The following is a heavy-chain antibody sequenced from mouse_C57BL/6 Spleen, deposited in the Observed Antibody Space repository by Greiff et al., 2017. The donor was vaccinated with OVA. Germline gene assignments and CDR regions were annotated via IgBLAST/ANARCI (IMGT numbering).Heavy chain of an antibody. CDR3: ARQGAGTVPFDY. J-gene: IGHJ2*01. Sequence: EVKLVESGGDLVKPGGSLKLSCAASGFTFSSSVMSWVRQTPDKRLEWVGTISSGGSYTYYPDSMKGRFTISKDHAKNTLYLQMSSLKSEDTALYYCARQGAGTVPFDYWGQGTTLTVSS. CDR2: ISSGGSYT. V-gene: IGHV5-6*01. D-gene: IGHD4-1*01. CDR1: GFTFSSSV.